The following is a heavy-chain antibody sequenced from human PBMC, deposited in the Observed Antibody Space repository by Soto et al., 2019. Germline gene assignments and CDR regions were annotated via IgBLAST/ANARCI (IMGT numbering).Heavy chain of an antibody. D-gene: IGHD3-10*01. J-gene: IGHJ6*02. CDR3: AKARGSENDYPYSFGMDV. CDR2: ISDSGGNK. CDR1: GFTFNNYA. V-gene: IGHV3-23*01. Sequence: EVQLLESGGGLVQPGGSLRLSCAASGFTFNNYAMNWVRQAPGKGLEWVSTISDSGGNKYYADSVKGRSTISRENSKNTLDLQRNSLRAEDTAVYYCAKARGSENDYPYSFGMDVWGQGTTVTVSS.